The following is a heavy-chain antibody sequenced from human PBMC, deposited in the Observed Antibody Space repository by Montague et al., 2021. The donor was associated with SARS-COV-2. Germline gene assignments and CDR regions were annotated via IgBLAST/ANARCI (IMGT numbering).Heavy chain of an antibody. Sequence: SLRLSCEAYGFSFSSYWMSRVRQAPGKGLEWVANIKQDGSEKYYVDSVKVRFTISRDNAKNSLYLQMNSLRAEDTAVYYCARKTGGGYWGQGTLVTVSS. J-gene: IGHJ4*02. CDR1: GFSFSSYW. CDR2: IKQDGSEK. CDR3: ARKTGGGY. D-gene: IGHD3-16*01. V-gene: IGHV3-7*03.